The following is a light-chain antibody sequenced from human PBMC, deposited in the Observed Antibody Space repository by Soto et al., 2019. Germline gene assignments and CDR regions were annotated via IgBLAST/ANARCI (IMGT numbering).Light chain of an antibody. V-gene: IGLV4-69*01. J-gene: IGLJ2*01. CDR1: SGHSRYA. CDR3: QPGATGIPV. Sequence: QLVLTQSPSASASLGASVKLTCTLSSGHSRYAIAWHQQQPEKGPRYLMKFNIDGSHSKGDGIPDRFSGSSSGAERYLTIPAPQFGDGGDYYCQPGATGIPVFGGGPKLPVL. CDR2: FNIDGSH.